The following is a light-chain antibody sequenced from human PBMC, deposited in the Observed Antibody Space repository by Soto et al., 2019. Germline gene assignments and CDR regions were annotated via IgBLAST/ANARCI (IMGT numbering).Light chain of an antibody. Sequence: DTQMTQSPSTLSASVGDTVTITCRARQNINNWLAWYQQKPEKVPKLLIYGASTLEDGVPSRFSGSRSGTEFTLTIHSLQPDAFATYYCQRYDGYFGQGTKLEIK. J-gene: IGKJ2*01. CDR1: QNINNW. CDR2: GAS. V-gene: IGKV1-5*01. CDR3: QRYDGY.